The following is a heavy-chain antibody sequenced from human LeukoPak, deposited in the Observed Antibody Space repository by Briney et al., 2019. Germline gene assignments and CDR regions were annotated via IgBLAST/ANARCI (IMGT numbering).Heavy chain of an antibody. CDR2: ISYDGSNK. J-gene: IGHJ6*03. CDR3: ARDPYSGGYWSYYYYYMDV. D-gene: IGHD1-26*01. Sequence: GGSLRLSCAASGFTFSSYAMHWVRQAPGKGLEWVAVISYDGSNKYYADSVKGRFTISRDNSKNTLYLQMNSLRAEDTAVYYCARDPYSGGYWSYYYYYMDVWGKGTTVTISS. V-gene: IGHV3-30*04. CDR1: GFTFSSYA.